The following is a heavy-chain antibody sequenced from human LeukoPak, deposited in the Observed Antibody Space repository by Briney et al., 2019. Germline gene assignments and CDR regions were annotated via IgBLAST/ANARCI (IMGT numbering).Heavy chain of an antibody. CDR3: AKLEPYYYDSSGYYDY. J-gene: IGHJ4*02. V-gene: IGHV3-23*01. CDR2: ISGSGGST. D-gene: IGHD3-22*01. Sequence: GGSLRLSCAASGFTFSSYAMSWVRQAPGKGLEWVSAISGSGGSTYYADSVKGRFTISRDNSKNTLYLQMNSLGAEDTAVYYCAKLEPYYYDSSGYYDYWGQGTLVTVSS. CDR1: GFTFSSYA.